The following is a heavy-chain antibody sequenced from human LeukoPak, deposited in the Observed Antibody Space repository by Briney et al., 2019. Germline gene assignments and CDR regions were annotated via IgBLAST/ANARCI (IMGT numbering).Heavy chain of an antibody. D-gene: IGHD2-15*01. CDR2: INHSGST. V-gene: IGHV4-34*01. J-gene: IGHJ6*02. CDR3: ASEGFVCSGGSCYSRHYGMDV. Sequence: SETLSLTCAVYGGSFSGCYWSWIRQPPGKGLEWIGEINHSGSTNYNPSLKSRVTISVDTSKNQFSLKLSSVTAADTAVYYCASEGFVCSGGSCYSRHYGMDVWGQGTTVTVSS. CDR1: GGSFSGCY.